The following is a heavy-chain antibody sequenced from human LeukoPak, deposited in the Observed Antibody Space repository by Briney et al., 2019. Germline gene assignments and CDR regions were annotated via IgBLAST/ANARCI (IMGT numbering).Heavy chain of an antibody. CDR3: ARDRKGGYDSSGYSLYY. J-gene: IGHJ4*02. V-gene: IGHV1-18*01. CDR1: GYTFTSYG. D-gene: IGHD3-22*01. Sequence: GASVKVSCKASGYTFTSYGISWVRQAPGQGLEWMGWISAYNGNTNYAQKLQGRVTMTTDTSTSTAYMELRSLRSDDTAVYYCARDRKGGYDSSGYSLYYWGQGTLVTVSS. CDR2: ISAYNGNT.